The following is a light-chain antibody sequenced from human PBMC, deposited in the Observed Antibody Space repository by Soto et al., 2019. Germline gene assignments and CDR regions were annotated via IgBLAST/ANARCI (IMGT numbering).Light chain of an antibody. V-gene: IGKV1-39*01. CDR1: QSISTY. Sequence: EIHVTQSPSSLSASVGNRVTITCRASQSISTYLNWYQKKPGKAPNLLIYDASRLQSGVPSRFSGSGGGTDFTLSISSVQPEDFATYFCQQSYMDPITFGQGTRLEIK. CDR3: QQSYMDPIT. J-gene: IGKJ5*01. CDR2: DAS.